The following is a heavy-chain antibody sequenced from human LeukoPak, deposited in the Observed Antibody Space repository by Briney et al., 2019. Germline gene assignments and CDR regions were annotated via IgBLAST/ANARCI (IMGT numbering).Heavy chain of an antibody. D-gene: IGHD2-2*02. V-gene: IGHV4-31*03. Sequence: SETLSLTCTVSGGSISSGGYYWSWIRQHPGKGLEWIGYIYYSGSAHYNPSLKSRVTISVDTSKNQFSLKLSSVTAADTAVYYCARGTVYQLLYRSRWGVGYYFDYWGQGTLVTVSS. CDR2: IYYSGSA. J-gene: IGHJ4*02. CDR1: GGSISSGGYY. CDR3: ARGTVYQLLYRSRWGVGYYFDY.